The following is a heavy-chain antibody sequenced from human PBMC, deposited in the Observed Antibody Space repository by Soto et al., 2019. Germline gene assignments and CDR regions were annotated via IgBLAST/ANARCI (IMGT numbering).Heavy chain of an antibody. CDR1: GGSISSGSYY. D-gene: IGHD6-6*01. J-gene: IGHJ5*02. CDR2: IYYSGST. CDR3: ARDNPFDSSSLVP. Sequence: PWETLSLTCTVSGGSISSGSYYWSWIRQHPGKGLESIGYIYYSGSTNYNPSLKSRVTISVDTSKNQFSLKLSSVTAADTAVYYCARDNPFDSSSLVPWGQGTLVTVSS. V-gene: IGHV4-61*01.